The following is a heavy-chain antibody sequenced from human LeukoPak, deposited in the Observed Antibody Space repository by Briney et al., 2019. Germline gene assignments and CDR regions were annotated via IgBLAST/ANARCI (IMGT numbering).Heavy chain of an antibody. CDR3: ARVKSYYYDTSDKDAFDI. V-gene: IGHV1-46*01. CDR2: INPSGGST. Sequence: ASVKVSCKASGYTFSNYYMYWVRQAPGQGLEWMGLINPSGGSTSYTQKFQGRVTVTRDTSTSTVYMELSSLRSEDTAVYYCARVKSYYYDTSDKDAFDIWGQGTMVTVSS. CDR1: GYTFSNYY. J-gene: IGHJ3*02. D-gene: IGHD3-22*01.